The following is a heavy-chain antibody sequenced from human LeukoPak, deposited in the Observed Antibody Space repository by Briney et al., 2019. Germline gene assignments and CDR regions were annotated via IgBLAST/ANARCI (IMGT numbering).Heavy chain of an antibody. D-gene: IGHD3-9*01. CDR1: GGTFSSYA. V-gene: IGHV1-69*05. J-gene: IGHJ4*02. CDR2: IIPIFGTA. Sequence: SVKVSCKASGGTFSSYAISWVRQAPGQGLEWMGGIIPIFGTANYAQKFQGRVTITTDESTSTAYMELSSLRSEDTAVYYCARGRLNHYDILTGFTEFDYWGQGTLVTVSS. CDR3: ARGRLNHYDILTGFTEFDY.